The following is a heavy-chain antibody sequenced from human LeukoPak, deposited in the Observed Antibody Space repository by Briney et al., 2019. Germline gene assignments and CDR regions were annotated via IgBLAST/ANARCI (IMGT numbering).Heavy chain of an antibody. V-gene: IGHV4-59*08. D-gene: IGHD3-22*01. J-gene: IGHJ5*02. CDR3: ARTYYYDSSGYLNHWFDP. Sequence: PSETLSLTCTVSGGSVSSYYWRWIRQPPGKGLEWIGYIYDIGSTKYNPSLKGRVTMSVDTSKNQFSLKLSSVTAADTAVYHCARTYYYDSSGYLNHWFDPWGQGTLVTVSS. CDR1: GGSVSSYY. CDR2: IYDIGST.